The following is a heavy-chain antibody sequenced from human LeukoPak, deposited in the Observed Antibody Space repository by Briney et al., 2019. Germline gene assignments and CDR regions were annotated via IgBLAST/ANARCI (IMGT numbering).Heavy chain of an antibody. J-gene: IGHJ5*02. CDR1: GGSIRSYY. V-gene: IGHV4-59*01. CDR3: VRVLCLGYCSSTSWGSGFDP. D-gene: IGHD2-2*01. CDR2: IYHSGST. Sequence: SETLSLTCSVSGGSIRSYYWSWIRQPPGKGLEWIGYIYHSGSTDYNPSLKSRVTISLDTSKNQFSLRLSSVTAADTAVYYCVRVLCLGYCSSTSWGSGFDPWGQGTLVTVSS.